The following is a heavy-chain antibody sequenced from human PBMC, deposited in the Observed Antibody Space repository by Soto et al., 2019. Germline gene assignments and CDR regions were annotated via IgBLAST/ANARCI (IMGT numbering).Heavy chain of an antibody. CDR1: GFTFSSYS. J-gene: IGHJ4*02. V-gene: IGHV3-23*01. CDR2: FRSGGDDGTT. CDR3: AKKVNSGPGSQYFDY. Sequence: GGSLRLSCAASGFTFSSYSMSWVRQAPGKGLEWVSGFRSGGDDGTTYYADSVKGRFTISRDNSKNTLFLQMDSLRAEDTAIYYCAKKVNSGPGSQYFDYWGQGTLVTVSS. D-gene: IGHD3-10*01.